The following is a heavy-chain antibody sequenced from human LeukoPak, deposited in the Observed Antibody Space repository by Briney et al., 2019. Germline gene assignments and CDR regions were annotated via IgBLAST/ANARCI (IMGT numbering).Heavy chain of an antibody. CDR1: GFIFSNYG. V-gene: IGHV3-23*01. Sequence: GGSLRLSCAASGFIFSNYGMTWVRQAPGKGLEWVSIINYSGTDTYYADSVKGRFTISRDNSKNTLYLQMNRLRGEDTAVYYCAKGRQLRRSDAFDIWGQGTMVTVSS. J-gene: IGHJ3*02. D-gene: IGHD1-26*01. CDR3: AKGRQLRRSDAFDI. CDR2: INYSGTDT.